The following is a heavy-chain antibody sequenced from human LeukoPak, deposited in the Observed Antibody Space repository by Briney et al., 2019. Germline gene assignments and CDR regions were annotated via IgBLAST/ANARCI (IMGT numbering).Heavy chain of an antibody. D-gene: IGHD3-22*01. Sequence: PSETLSLTCTVSGGSIRSGSYYWSWIRQPAGKGLEWIGHVYPSERINYNPSLRTRVTISVDTSRNQFSLRLSSVTAADTAAYYCARVVQSTDSSGLYLPEYFQHWGQGTLVTVSS. CDR1: GGSIRSGSYY. V-gene: IGHV4-61*09. CDR2: VYPSERI. CDR3: ARVVQSTDSSGLYLPEYFQH. J-gene: IGHJ1*01.